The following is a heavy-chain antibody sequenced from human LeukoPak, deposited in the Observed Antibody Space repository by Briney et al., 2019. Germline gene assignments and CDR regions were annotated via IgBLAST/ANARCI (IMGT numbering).Heavy chain of an antibody. D-gene: IGHD4-17*01. CDR2: IKQDGFTK. J-gene: IGHJ4*02. Sequence: PGGSLRLSCAASGFTFSSYSMSWVRQAPGKGLEWVANIKQDGFTKYYVDSVRGRFTISRDSAKNSLYLQMNSLRAEDTAVYYCARVRGGTTVTTYLTPPDFDYWGQGTLVTVSS. CDR3: ARVRGGTTVTTYLTPPDFDY. CDR1: GFTFSSYS. V-gene: IGHV3-7*01.